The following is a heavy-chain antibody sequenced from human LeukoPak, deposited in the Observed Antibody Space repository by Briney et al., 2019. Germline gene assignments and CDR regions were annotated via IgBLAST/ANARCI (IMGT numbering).Heavy chain of an antibody. D-gene: IGHD6-19*01. V-gene: IGHV1-3*01. J-gene: IGHJ4*02. CDR1: GYTFTSYA. Sequence: ASVKVSCKASGYTFTSYAMHWVRQAPGERLEWMGWINAGNGNTKYSQKFQGRVTITRDTSASTAYMELSSLRSEDTAVYYGARPYSSGWYYFDYWGQGTLVTVSS. CDR2: INAGNGNT. CDR3: ARPYSSGWYYFDY.